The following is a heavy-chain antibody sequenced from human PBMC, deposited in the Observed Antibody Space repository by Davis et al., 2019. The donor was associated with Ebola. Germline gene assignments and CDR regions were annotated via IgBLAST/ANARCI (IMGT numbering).Heavy chain of an antibody. D-gene: IGHD3-10*01. CDR1: GYTFTSYY. CDR3: ARGHRVNTMVQGVIRGWFDP. CDR2: INPSGGST. J-gene: IGHJ5*02. Sequence: ATVTVSCKASGYTFTSYYMHWVRQAPGQGLEWKGIINPSGGSTSYAQKFQGRVTMTRDTSTSTVYMELSSLRSEDTAVYYCARGHRVNTMVQGVIRGWFDPWGQGTLVTVSS. V-gene: IGHV1-46*01.